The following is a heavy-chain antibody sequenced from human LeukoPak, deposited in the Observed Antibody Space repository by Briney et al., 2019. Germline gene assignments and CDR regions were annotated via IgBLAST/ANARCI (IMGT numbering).Heavy chain of an antibody. CDR1: GGSFSGYY. CDR2: INHSGST. Sequence: SETLSLTCVVYGGSFSGYYWSWIRQPPGKGLEWIGEINHSGSTNYNPSLKSRVTISVDTSKNQFSLKLSSVTAADTAVYYCARRPGSSWYNDLTGPYDYWGQGTLVTVSS. V-gene: IGHV4-34*01. CDR3: ARRPGSSWYNDLTGPYDY. D-gene: IGHD6-13*01. J-gene: IGHJ4*02.